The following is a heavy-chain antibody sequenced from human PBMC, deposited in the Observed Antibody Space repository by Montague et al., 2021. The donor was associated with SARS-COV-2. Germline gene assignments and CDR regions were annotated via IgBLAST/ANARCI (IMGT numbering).Heavy chain of an antibody. D-gene: IGHD3-10*01. CDR1: GFTFSSYS. V-gene: IGHV3-23*01. J-gene: IGHJ6*02. CDR3: AKDLSLLWFGELPPLGYYYGMDV. CDR2: ISGSGGNT. Sequence: SLRLSCAASGFTFSSYSMSWVRQAPGKGLEWVSAISGSGGNTYYADSMKGRFTISRDNSKNTLYLQMNSLRAEDTAVYYCAKDLSLLWFGELPPLGYYYGMDVWGRGTTVTGSS.